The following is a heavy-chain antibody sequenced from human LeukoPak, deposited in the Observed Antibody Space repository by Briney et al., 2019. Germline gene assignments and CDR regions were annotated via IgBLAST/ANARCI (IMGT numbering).Heavy chain of an antibody. Sequence: GESLRLSCTASGFTFSDCDMNWFRQAPGKGLQWVSSISYMGDHRYYADSAKGRFTISRDNAKNSLYLQMDNLGADDTAVYYCGKAFPPLRVAAAGDYWGQGTLVTVSS. CDR2: ISYMGDHR. CDR1: GFTFSDCD. V-gene: IGHV3-21*06. J-gene: IGHJ4*02. D-gene: IGHD6-25*01. CDR3: GKAFPPLRVAAAGDY.